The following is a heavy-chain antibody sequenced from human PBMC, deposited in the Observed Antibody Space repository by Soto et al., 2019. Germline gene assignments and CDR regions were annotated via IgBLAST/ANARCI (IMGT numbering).Heavy chain of an antibody. CDR3: AKEWELTAYYYYGMDV. Sequence: EVQLLESGGGLVQPGGSLSLSCAASGFTFSSYAMSWVRQAPGQGLEWVSAISGSGGSTYYADSLKGRFTISRDNSKNTLYLQMNSLRAEDTAVYYCAKEWELTAYYYYGMDVWGQGTTVTVSS. CDR1: GFTFSSYA. J-gene: IGHJ6*02. CDR2: ISGSGGST. V-gene: IGHV3-23*01. D-gene: IGHD1-26*01.